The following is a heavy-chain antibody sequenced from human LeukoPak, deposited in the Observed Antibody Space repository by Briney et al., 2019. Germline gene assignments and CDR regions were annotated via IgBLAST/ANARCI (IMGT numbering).Heavy chain of an antibody. CDR1: GGSISSSNW. CDR2: ISSSGSTI. J-gene: IGHJ4*02. D-gene: IGHD3-22*01. CDR3: ARDDYYYDSSGYAT. V-gene: IGHV3-11*01. Sequence: GTLSLTCAVSGGSISSSNWWSWVRQAPGKGLEWVSYISSSGSTIYYADSVKGRFTISRDNAKNSLYLQMNSLRAEDTAVYYCARDDYYYDSSGYATWGQGTLVTVSS.